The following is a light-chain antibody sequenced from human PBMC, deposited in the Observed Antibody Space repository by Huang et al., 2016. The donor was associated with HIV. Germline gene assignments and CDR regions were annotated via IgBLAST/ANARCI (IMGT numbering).Light chain of an antibody. CDR1: QSISSS. CDR3: QQYNSFPGT. CDR2: KTS. Sequence: DIQMTQSPSTLSASVGDRVTITCRASQSISSSLAWYQQKPGKAPKLLIYKTSTLHSGVPSRFSGRVSGTEFTLTISSLQLDDFATYYCQQYNSFPGTFGQGTKVEIK. V-gene: IGKV1-5*03. J-gene: IGKJ1*01.